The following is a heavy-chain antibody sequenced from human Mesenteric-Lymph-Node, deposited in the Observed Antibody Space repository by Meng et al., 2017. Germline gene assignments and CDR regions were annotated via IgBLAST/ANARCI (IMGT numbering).Heavy chain of an antibody. CDR2: ISGSGGST. CDR1: GFTVSSNY. D-gene: IGHD3-10*01. Sequence: GGSLRLSCAASGFTVSSNYMSWVRQAPGKGLEWVSAISGSGGSTYYADSVKGRFTISRDNSKNTLYLQMNSLRAEDTAVYYCAKDPPLWFGELPYYFDYWGQGTLVTVSS. J-gene: IGHJ4*02. V-gene: IGHV3-23*01. CDR3: AKDPPLWFGELPYYFDY.